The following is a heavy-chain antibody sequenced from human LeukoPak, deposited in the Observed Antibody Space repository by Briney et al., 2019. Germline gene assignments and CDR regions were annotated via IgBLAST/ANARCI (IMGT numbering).Heavy chain of an antibody. CDR3: ARVKDYGDYWFDP. D-gene: IGHD4-17*01. J-gene: IGHJ5*02. Sequence: SETLSLTCTVPGGSISRGGYYWRWIRQHPGRGLEWLVYIYYSGTTYYNPSLKTRFTISVDMSKNQFSLQLSSVTAADTAVYYCARVKDYGDYWFDPWGQGTLVTVSS. V-gene: IGHV4-31*03. CDR2: IYYSGTT. CDR1: GGSISRGGYY.